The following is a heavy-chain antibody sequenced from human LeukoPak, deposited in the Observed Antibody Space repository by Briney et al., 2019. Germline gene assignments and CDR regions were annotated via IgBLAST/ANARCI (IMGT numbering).Heavy chain of an antibody. V-gene: IGHV1-69*04. CDR3: ARGYPLDWNYFDY. D-gene: IGHD3/OR15-3a*01. J-gene: IGHJ4*02. CDR2: IIPILGIA. Sequence: GASVKVSCKASGGTFSSYASSWVRQAPGQGLEWMGRIIPILGIANYAQKFQGRATMTRDTSTSTVYMELSSLRSEDTAVYYCARGYPLDWNYFDYWGQGTLVTVSS. CDR1: GGTFSSYA.